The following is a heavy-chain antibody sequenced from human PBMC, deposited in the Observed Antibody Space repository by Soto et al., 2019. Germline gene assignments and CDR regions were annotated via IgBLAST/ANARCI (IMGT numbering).Heavy chain of an antibody. CDR2: IYYSGST. D-gene: IGHD1-26*01. J-gene: IGHJ5*02. CDR3: ATQEVGGSYVYTFDP. CDR1: GGSISSSSYY. Sequence: SETLSLTCTVSGGSISSSSYYWGWIRQPPGKGQEWIGSIYYSGSTYYNPSLKSRVTISVDTSKNHFSLKLSSVTAADTAVYYCATQEVGGSYVYTFDPWGQGTLVTVSS. V-gene: IGHV4-39*02.